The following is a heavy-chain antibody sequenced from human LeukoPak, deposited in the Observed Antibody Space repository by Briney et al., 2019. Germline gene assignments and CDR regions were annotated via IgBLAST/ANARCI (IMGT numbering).Heavy chain of an antibody. Sequence: GGSLRLSCAASGFTFSNYWMHWVRQAPGKGLVWVSRIYTDGSRISYADSVKGRFTISRDNAKNSLYLQMNSLRAEDTALYYCAKATIPPYCSGGSCYPYYFDYWGQGTLVTVSS. D-gene: IGHD2-15*01. J-gene: IGHJ4*02. V-gene: IGHV3-74*01. CDR3: AKATIPPYCSGGSCYPYYFDY. CDR1: GFTFSNYW. CDR2: IYTDGSRI.